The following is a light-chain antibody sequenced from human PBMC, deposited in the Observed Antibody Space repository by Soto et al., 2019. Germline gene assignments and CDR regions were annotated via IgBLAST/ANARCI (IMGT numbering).Light chain of an antibody. V-gene: IGKV1-5*01. J-gene: IGKJ1*01. CDR1: ESVSNW. CDR3: QQYTSSWT. Sequence: DIQITQSPSTLSASVGARVTMTCRASESVSNWLAWYQQKPGKAPKLLIYDASTLEGGVPSRFSGSGSGTEFTLTISSLQPDDYATYYCQQYTSSWTFGQGTKVEIK. CDR2: DAS.